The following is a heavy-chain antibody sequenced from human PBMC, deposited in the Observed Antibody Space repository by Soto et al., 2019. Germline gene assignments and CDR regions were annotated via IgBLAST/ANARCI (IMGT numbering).Heavy chain of an antibody. CDR2: IYYSGST. V-gene: IGHV4-31*03. Sequence: TLSLTCTVSGGSISSGGYYWSWIRQHPGKGLEWIGYIYYSGSTYYNPSLKSRVTISVDTSKNQFFLKLSSVTAADTAVYYCARGLELLTSGAWFDPWGQGTLVTVSS. D-gene: IGHD3-10*01. J-gene: IGHJ5*02. CDR1: GGSISSGGYY. CDR3: ARGLELLTSGAWFDP.